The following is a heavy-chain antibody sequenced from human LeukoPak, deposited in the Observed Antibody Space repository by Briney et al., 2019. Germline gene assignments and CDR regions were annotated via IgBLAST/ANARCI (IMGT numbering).Heavy chain of an antibody. Sequence: GGSLRLSCAASGFTFTNYAMSWVRQAPGKGLEWVSSIGGGTTSTYYADSVKGRFTISRDNPKNSLYMQMNSLRAEDTAVYYCAKGESGWPYYFDYWGQGTLVTVSS. CDR3: AKGESGWPYYFDY. CDR1: GFTFTNYA. V-gene: IGHV3-23*01. D-gene: IGHD6-19*01. CDR2: IGGGTTST. J-gene: IGHJ4*02.